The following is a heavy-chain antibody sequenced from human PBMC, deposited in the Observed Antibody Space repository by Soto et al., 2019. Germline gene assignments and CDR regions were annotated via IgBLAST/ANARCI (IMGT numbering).Heavy chain of an antibody. J-gene: IGHJ6*02. CDR1: GYTFTSYD. CDR2: MNPNSGNT. CDR3: ARGPRRSCCYYYGMDV. Sequence: QVQLVQSGAEVKKPGASVKVSCKASGYTFTSYDINWVRQATGQGLEWMGWMNPNSGNTGYAQKFQGRVTMTRNTSISTAYMELSSLRAEDTAVYYCARGPRRSCCYYYGMDVWGQGTTVTVSS. V-gene: IGHV1-8*01.